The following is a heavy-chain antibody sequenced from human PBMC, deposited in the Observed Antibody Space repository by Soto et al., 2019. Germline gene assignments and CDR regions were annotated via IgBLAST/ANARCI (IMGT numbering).Heavy chain of an antibody. CDR1: VFTFSSYA. J-gene: IGHJ6*02. CDR3: AKDLGCSSTSCYYGMDV. D-gene: IGHD2-2*01. V-gene: IGHV3-23*01. Sequence: PGGSLRLSCAAPVFTFSSYAMSWVRQAPGKGLEWVSAISGSGGSTYYADSVKGRFTISRDNSKNTLYLQMNSLRAEDTAVYYCAKDLGCSSTSCYYGMDVWGQGTTVTVSS. CDR2: ISGSGGST.